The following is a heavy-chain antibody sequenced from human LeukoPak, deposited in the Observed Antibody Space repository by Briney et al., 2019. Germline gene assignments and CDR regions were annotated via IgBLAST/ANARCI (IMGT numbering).Heavy chain of an antibody. Sequence: GESLKISCKGSGYSFTSYWIGWVRQLPGKGLEWMGIIYPGDSDTRYSPSFQGQVTISADKSISTAYLQWSSLKASDTAMYYCARGTYCSGGSCYSGGFDPWGQGTLVTVSS. CDR2: IYPGDSDT. CDR3: ARGTYCSGGSCYSGGFDP. CDR1: GYSFTSYW. D-gene: IGHD2-15*01. V-gene: IGHV5-51*01. J-gene: IGHJ5*02.